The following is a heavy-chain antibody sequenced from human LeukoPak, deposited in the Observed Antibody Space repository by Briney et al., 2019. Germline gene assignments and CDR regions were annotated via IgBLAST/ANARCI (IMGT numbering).Heavy chain of an antibody. J-gene: IGHJ4*02. Sequence: SETLSLTCTVSGGSISSYYWSWIRQPPGKGLEGIGYIYYSGSTNYNPSLKSRVTISVDTSKNQFSLKLSSVTAADTAVYYCASGEGYSYGLDYWGQGTLVTVSS. D-gene: IGHD5-18*01. CDR3: ASGEGYSYGLDY. CDR2: IYYSGST. CDR1: GGSISSYY. V-gene: IGHV4-59*01.